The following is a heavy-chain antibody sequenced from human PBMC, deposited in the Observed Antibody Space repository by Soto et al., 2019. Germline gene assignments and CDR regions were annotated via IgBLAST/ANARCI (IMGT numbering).Heavy chain of an antibody. CDR3: ASARHIGP. D-gene: IGHD2-21*01. V-gene: IGHV3-7*01. J-gene: IGHJ5*02. CDR1: GLTFGSDS. CDR2: IKQDGSER. Sequence: GGSLRLSCAGSGLTFGSDSMNWVRQAPGKGLEWVANIKQDGSERNYVDSVKGRFTISRDNAENSLYLQMNSLRVEDTGVYYCASARHIGPWGQGTLVTVSS.